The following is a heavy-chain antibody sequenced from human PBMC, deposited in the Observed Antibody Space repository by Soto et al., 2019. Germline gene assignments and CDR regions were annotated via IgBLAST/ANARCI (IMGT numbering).Heavy chain of an antibody. J-gene: IGHJ5*02. CDR1: GGSISSYY. V-gene: IGHV4-59*01. CDR2: IYYSGST. Sequence: SETLSLTWTVSGGSISSYYWIWIRQPPGKGLEWIGYIYYSGSTNYNPSLKSRVTISVDTSKNQFSLKLSSVTAADTAVYYCARALICSSTSCYVNWFDPWGQGTLVTVSS. CDR3: ARALICSSTSCYVNWFDP. D-gene: IGHD2-2*01.